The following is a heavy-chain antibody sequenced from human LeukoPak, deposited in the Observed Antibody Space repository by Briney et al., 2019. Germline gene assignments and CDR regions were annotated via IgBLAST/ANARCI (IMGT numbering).Heavy chain of an antibody. J-gene: IGHJ4*02. V-gene: IGHV3-30*18. CDR3: AKDDCRGCYGVVDY. CDR2: ISYDGSNK. D-gene: IGHD2-15*01. Sequence: PGGSLRLSCAASGFTFSSNGLHWVRQAPGKGLERVALISYDGSNKYYADSVKGRFTISRDNSKNTLYLQMNSLRAEDTAVYYCAKDDCRGCYGVVDYWGQGTLVTVSS. CDR1: GFTFSSNG.